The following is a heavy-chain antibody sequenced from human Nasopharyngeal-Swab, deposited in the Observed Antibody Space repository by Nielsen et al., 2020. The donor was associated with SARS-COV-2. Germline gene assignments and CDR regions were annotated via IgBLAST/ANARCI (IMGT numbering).Heavy chain of an antibody. CDR1: GFILSTFR. J-gene: IGHJ4*02. CDR3: ARDLGGFGGY. V-gene: IGHV3-74*01. CDR2: IHTDGRRT. D-gene: IGHD4-23*01. Sequence: SLKISCAAPGFILSTFRMHLVRQVPGEGPGWVSRIHTDGRRTNYAESVKGRFTISRDNVKNMLYLQMNNMRPEDTAVYYCARDLGGFGGYWGQGTLATVSS.